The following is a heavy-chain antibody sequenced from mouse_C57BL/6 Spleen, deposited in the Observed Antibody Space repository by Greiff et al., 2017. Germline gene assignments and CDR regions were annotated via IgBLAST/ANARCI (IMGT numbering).Heavy chain of an antibody. V-gene: IGHV1-62-2*01. CDR1: GYTFTEYT. Sequence: QVQLKESGAELVKPGASVKLSCKASGYTFTEYTIHWVKQRSGQGLEWIGWFYPGSGSIKYNVKFKDKATLTADKSSSTVYMELSRLTSEASAVYFCARHEDRDGYYAWFAYWGQGTLVTVSA. D-gene: IGHD2-3*01. CDR3: ARHEDRDGYYAWFAY. CDR2: FYPGSGSI. J-gene: IGHJ3*01.